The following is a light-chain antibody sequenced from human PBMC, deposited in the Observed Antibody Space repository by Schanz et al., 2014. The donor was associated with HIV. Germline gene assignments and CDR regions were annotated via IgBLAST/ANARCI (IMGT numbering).Light chain of an antibody. CDR2: GAS. Sequence: IQLTQSPSSLSASVGDRVTITCRASQDVGSYVAWYQQKPGPAPRLLIYGASTLQRGVPSRFSGSGSGTDFTLTISCLQSEDFATYYCQQYYTYPRTFGQGTKVEVK. J-gene: IGKJ1*01. V-gene: IGKV1-9*01. CDR3: QQYYTYPRT. CDR1: QDVGSY.